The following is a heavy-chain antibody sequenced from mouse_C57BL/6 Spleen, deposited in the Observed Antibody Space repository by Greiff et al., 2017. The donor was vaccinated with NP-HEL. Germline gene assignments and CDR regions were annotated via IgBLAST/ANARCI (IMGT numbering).Heavy chain of an antibody. V-gene: IGHV5-9*01. D-gene: IGHD2-10*02. CDR3: ARQTGYEGDAMDY. CDR2: ISGGGGNT. Sequence: EVQVVESGGGLVKPGGSLKLSCAASGFTFSSYTMSWVRQTPEKRLEWVATISGGGGNTYYPDSVKGRFTISRDNAKNTLYLQMSSLRSEDTALYYCARQTGYEGDAMDYWGQGTSVTVSS. CDR1: GFTFSSYT. J-gene: IGHJ4*01.